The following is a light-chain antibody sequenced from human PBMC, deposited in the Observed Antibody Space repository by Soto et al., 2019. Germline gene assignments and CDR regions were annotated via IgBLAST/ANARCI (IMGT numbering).Light chain of an antibody. Sequence: LTQSPGTLSLSEGERATLSCRASPSVRSSYLAWYQQKPGQAPRLLIYGASSRATDIPDRFSGSGSGTDFTLTISTLEPVDFAVYYLQYYRGSVRIFGGGTRLEIK. CDR1: PSVRSSY. J-gene: IGKJ5*01. CDR2: GAS. CDR3: QYYRGSVRI. V-gene: IGKV3-20*01.